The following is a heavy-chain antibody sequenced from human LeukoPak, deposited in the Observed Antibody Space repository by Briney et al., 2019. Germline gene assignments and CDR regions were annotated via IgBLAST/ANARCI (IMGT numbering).Heavy chain of an antibody. CDR1: GFTFSSYW. CDR2: INTDGSST. V-gene: IGHV3-74*01. D-gene: IGHD2-2*01. CDR3: AKVLPWIRYCSSTSCSGSGGSPIDY. J-gene: IGHJ4*02. Sequence: GGSLRLSCAASGFTFSSYWMHWVRQAPGKGLVWVSHINTDGSSTNYADSVKGRFTISRDNAENTLYLQMNSLRAEDTAVCYCAKVLPWIRYCSSTSCSGSGGSPIDYWGQGTLVTVSS.